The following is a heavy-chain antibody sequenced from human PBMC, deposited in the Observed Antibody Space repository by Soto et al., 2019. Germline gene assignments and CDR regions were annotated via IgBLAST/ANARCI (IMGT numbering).Heavy chain of an antibody. D-gene: IGHD4-17*01. CDR3: ARHGGDDYGGNPAGTFDY. CDR1: GYSFTSYW. Sequence: PGESLKISCKGSGYSFTSYWIGWVRQMPGKGLEWMGIIYPGDSDTRYSQSFQGQVTISADKSISTAYLQWSSLKASDTAMYYCARHGGDDYGGNPAGTFDYWGQGTLVTVSS. CDR2: IYPGDSDT. J-gene: IGHJ4*02. V-gene: IGHV5-51*01.